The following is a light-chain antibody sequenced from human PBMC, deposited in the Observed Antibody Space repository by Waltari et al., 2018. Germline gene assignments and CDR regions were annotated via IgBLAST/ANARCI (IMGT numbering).Light chain of an antibody. Sequence: QSALTQPASVSGSPGQSITLSCTGPSSDVGGNHYVSWYQQHPGKAPKLMIYDVRNRPSGVSKRFSGSKSGNTASLTISGLQAEDEADYYCASYISSSTLELFGGGTSLTVL. CDR1: SSDVGGNHY. J-gene: IGLJ2*01. CDR3: ASYISSSTLEL. CDR2: DVR. V-gene: IGLV2-14*03.